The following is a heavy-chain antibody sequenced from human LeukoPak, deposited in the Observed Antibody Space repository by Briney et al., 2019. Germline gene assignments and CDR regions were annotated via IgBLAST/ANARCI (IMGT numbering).Heavy chain of an antibody. CDR1: GGTFSSYA. CDR3: AKSTRHYYYYGMDV. J-gene: IGHJ6*02. D-gene: IGHD2-2*01. CDR2: IIPILGIA. V-gene: IGHV1-69*04. Sequence: ASVKVSCKASGGTFSSYAISWVRQAPGQGLEWMGRIIPILGIANYAQKFQGRVTITADKSTSTAYMELSGLRSEDTAVYYCAKSTRHYYYYGMDVWGQGTTVTVSS.